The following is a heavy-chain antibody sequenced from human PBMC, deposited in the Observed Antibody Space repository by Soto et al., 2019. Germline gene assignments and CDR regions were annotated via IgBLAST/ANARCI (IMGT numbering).Heavy chain of an antibody. CDR1: GDSISSYY. Sequence: SETLSLTCTVSGDSISSYYWSWIRQPPGKGLEWIGYIYYSGSTNYNPSLKSRVTISVDTSKNQFSLKLSSVTAADTAMYYCARRIAVDVAGFDYWGQGTLVTVSS. J-gene: IGHJ4*02. CDR2: IYYSGST. V-gene: IGHV4-59*01. CDR3: ARRIAVDVAGFDY. D-gene: IGHD6-19*01.